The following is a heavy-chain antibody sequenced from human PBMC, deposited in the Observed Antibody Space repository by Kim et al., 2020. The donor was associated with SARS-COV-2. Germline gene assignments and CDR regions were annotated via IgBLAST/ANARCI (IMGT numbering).Heavy chain of an antibody. D-gene: IGHD3-9*01. Sequence: SVKVSCKASGGTFSSYAISWVRQAPGQGLEWMGGIIPIFGTANYAQKFQGRVTITADESTSTAYMELSSLRSEDTVVYYCASPCRAPNYDILTGSPPDYGMDVWGQGTTVTVSS. CDR2: IIPIFGTA. CDR1: GGTFSSYA. CDR3: ASPCRAPNYDILTGSPPDYGMDV. J-gene: IGHJ6*02. V-gene: IGHV1-69*13.